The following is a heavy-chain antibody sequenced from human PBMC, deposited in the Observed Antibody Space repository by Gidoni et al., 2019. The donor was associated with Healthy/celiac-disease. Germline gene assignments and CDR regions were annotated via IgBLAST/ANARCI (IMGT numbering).Heavy chain of an antibody. J-gene: IGHJ4*02. D-gene: IGHD3-3*01. CDR2: ISGSGGST. CDR3: AKATYYDFWSGYADY. V-gene: IGHV3-23*01. CDR1: GFTFSSYA. Sequence: EVQLLESGGGLVQPGGSLRLSCAASGFTFSSYAMSWVRQAPGKGLEWFSAISGSGGSTYYADSVKGRFTISRDNSKNTLYLQMNSLRAEDTAVYYCAKATYYDFWSGYADYWGQGTLVTVSS.